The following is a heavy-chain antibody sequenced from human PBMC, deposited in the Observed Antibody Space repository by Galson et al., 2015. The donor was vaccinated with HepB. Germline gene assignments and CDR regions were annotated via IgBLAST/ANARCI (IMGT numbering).Heavy chain of an antibody. CDR1: GYSFTSYW. CDR3: ARVYYYDSSGYYYDY. Sequence: QSGAEVKKPGESLKISCKGSGYSFTSYWIGWVRQMPGKGLEWMGRIDPSDSYTNYSPSFQGHVTISADKSISTAYLQWSSLKASDTAMYYCARVYYYDSSGYYYDYWGQGTLVTVSS. D-gene: IGHD3-22*01. CDR2: IDPSDSYT. V-gene: IGHV5-10-1*01. J-gene: IGHJ4*02.